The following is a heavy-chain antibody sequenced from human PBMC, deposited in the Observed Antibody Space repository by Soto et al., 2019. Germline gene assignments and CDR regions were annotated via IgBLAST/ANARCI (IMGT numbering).Heavy chain of an antibody. D-gene: IGHD4-17*01. CDR2: IHYSGNT. Sequence: QVRLQESGPGLVKPSKTLSLTCTVSGGSISSGDYYWSWIRHHPGGGLEWIGYIHYSGNTYYDPSHKSRLTMSVDTSKNQFSLNLSSVTAADTAVYYCARTPGGAPADYYFDYWGLGTLVTVSS. V-gene: IGHV4-31*03. CDR1: GGSISSGDYY. J-gene: IGHJ4*02. CDR3: ARTPGGAPADYYFDY.